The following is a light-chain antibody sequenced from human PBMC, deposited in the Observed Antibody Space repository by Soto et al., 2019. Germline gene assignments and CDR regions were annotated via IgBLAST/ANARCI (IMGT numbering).Light chain of an antibody. J-gene: IGLJ1*01. CDR1: SSDVGGYNY. CDR2: DVS. CDR3: CSYAGIYPWV. Sequence: QSALTQPRSVSGSPGQSVTISCTGTSSDVGGYNYVSWYQQHPGKAPKLMIYDVSKRPSGVPDRFSGSKSGNTASLTISGLQAEDEADYYCCSYAGIYPWVFGTGTKVTVL. V-gene: IGLV2-11*01.